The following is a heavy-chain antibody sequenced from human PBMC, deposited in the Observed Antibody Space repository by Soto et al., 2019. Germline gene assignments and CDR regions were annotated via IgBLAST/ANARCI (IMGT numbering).Heavy chain of an antibody. V-gene: IGHV1-18*01. D-gene: IGHD5-18*01. CDR3: ARGGFAYGYLDF. J-gene: IGHJ4*02. CDR1: GYTFTSYG. Sequence: QVHLVQSGAEVKKPGASLKVSCKSSGYTFTSYGIVWVRQAPGQGLEWMGWISTYNVNTNYAQKFKGRVTMSTDTSTTTADMELMSLTSDDTAMYYCARGGFAYGYLDFWGQGTLATVSS. CDR2: ISTYNVNT.